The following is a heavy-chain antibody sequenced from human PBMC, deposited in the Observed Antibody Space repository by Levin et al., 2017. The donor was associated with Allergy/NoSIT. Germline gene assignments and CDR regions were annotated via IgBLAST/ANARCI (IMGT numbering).Heavy chain of an antibody. CDR3: AGGWEVGAGYFVY. Sequence: GGSLRLSCAASGFTVSGNYMTWVRQAPGKGLEWVSVIYSGGSTNYADSVKGRFTISRDNSKNTLYLQMNTLRAEDTAVYYCAGGWEVGAGYFVYWGQGTLVTVSS. CDR2: IYSGGST. V-gene: IGHV3-53*01. D-gene: IGHD1-26*01. CDR1: GFTVSGNY. J-gene: IGHJ4*02.